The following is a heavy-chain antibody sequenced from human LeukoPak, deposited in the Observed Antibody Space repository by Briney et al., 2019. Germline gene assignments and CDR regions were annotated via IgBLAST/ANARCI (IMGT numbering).Heavy chain of an antibody. Sequence: GGSLRLSCATSGFTVSSNYMSWVRRAPGKGLEWVSVIYSGGSTYYADSVKGRFTISRDNSKNTLYLQMNSLRAEDTAVYYCASYSSLDYWGQGTLVTVSS. CDR2: IYSGGST. D-gene: IGHD3-22*01. J-gene: IGHJ4*02. CDR3: ASYSSLDY. CDR1: GFTVSSNY. V-gene: IGHV3-53*01.